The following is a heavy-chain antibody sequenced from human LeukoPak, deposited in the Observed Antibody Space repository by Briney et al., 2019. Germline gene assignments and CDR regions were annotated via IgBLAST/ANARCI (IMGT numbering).Heavy chain of an antibody. CDR2: ITGSGGSQ. D-gene: IGHD2-2*01. CDR3: ARDHLIVVVPGAIYFDY. V-gene: IGHV3-23*01. J-gene: IGHJ4*02. CDR1: GFTFSSYA. Sequence: GGSLRLSCAASGFTFSSYAMGWVRQAPGKGLKWVSLITGSGGSQFHADSVMGRFTISRDNSKNTLYLEMNSLRAEDTAVYYCARDHLIVVVPGAIYFDYWGQGTLVTVSS.